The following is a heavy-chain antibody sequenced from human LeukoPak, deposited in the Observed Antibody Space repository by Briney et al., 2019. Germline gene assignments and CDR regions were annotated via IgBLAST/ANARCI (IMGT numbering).Heavy chain of an antibody. J-gene: IGHJ4*02. D-gene: IGHD2-15*01. CDR3: LTSTRSNRFDY. Sequence: GVSQRRSAAASGFTYDAYAALWVRQAPGKGLEWVSLISGDGGSTYYADSVKGRFTISRDNAKNSLYLQMNSLRAEDTAVYYCLTSTRSNRFDYWGQGTLVTVSS. V-gene: IGHV3-43*02. CDR2: ISGDGGST. CDR1: GFTYDAYA.